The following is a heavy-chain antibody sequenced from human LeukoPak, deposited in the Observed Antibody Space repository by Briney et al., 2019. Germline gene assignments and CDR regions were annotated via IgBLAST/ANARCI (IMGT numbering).Heavy chain of an antibody. V-gene: IGHV4-31*03. Sequence: SQTLSLTCTVSGGSISSGGYYWSWIRQHPGQGLEWIGYIYYSGSTNYNPSLKSRVTISVDTSKNQFSLKLSSVTAADTAVYYCARGGGHCSSTSCYFVVRRPYGMDVWGQGTTVTVSS. D-gene: IGHD2-2*01. CDR3: ARGGGHCSSTSCYFVVRRPYGMDV. J-gene: IGHJ6*02. CDR2: IYYSGST. CDR1: GGSISSGGYY.